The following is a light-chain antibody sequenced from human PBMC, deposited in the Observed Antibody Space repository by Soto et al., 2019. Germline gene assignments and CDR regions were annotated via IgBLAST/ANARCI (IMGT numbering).Light chain of an antibody. CDR3: CSYAGSSTLGV. CDR1: SSDVGSYNL. V-gene: IGLV2-23*02. CDR2: EVS. Sequence: SELSQPGSVSRSPGQASTITCTGTSSDVGSYNLVSWYQQHPGKAPKLMIYEVSKRPSGVSNRFSGSKSGNTASLTISGLQAEDEADYYCCSYAGSSTLGVFGTGTKVTVL. J-gene: IGLJ1*01.